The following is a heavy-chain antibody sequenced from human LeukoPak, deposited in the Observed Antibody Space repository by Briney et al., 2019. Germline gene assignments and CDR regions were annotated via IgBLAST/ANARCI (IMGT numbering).Heavy chain of an antibody. CDR3: ARGGGSSWDGYFDC. V-gene: IGHV4-4*02. D-gene: IGHD6-13*01. CDR1: GDSISSSNW. Sequence: SETLSLTCTVSGDSISSSNWWNWVRQPPGKGLDWIGEISHAGSTKYNPSLKSRVTISADTSKNQFSLKLNSVTAADTAVYYCARGGGSSWDGYFDCWGQGTLVTVSS. CDR2: ISHAGST. J-gene: IGHJ4*02.